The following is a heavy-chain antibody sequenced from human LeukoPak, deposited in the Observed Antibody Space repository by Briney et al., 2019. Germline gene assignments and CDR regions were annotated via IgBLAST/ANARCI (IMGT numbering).Heavy chain of an antibody. D-gene: IGHD6-6*01. CDR3: ARGVIPRVHSSSYWFDP. V-gene: IGHV6-1*01. J-gene: IGHJ5*02. Sequence: SQTLSLTCAISGDSVSSNSAAWNWIRQSPSRGLEWLVRTYYRSKWYNDYAVSVKSRITINPHTSKNQFSLQLNSVTPEDTAVYYCARGVIPRVHSSSYWFDPWGQGTLVTVSS. CDR2: TYYRSKWYN. CDR1: GDSVSSNSAA.